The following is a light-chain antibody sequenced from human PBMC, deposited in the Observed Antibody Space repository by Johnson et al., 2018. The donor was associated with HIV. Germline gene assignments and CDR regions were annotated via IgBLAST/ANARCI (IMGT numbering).Light chain of an antibody. CDR3: GTWDTSLSVGV. CDR1: SSNIGNNY. CDR2: ENN. Sequence: QSMLTQPPSVSAAPGQKVTISCSGSSSNIGNNYVSWYQQLPGTATKLLIYENNKRPSGIPDRFSGSKSGTSATLGITGLQTGDEADYYCGTWDTSLSVGVFGTGTKVTVL. J-gene: IGLJ1*01. V-gene: IGLV1-51*02.